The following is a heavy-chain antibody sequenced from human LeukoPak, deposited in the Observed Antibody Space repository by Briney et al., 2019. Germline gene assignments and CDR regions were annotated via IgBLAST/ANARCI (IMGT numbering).Heavy chain of an antibody. CDR2: ISSSSSSYI. CDR1: GFTFSSYS. J-gene: IGHJ5*02. Sequence: GGSLRLSCAASGFTFSSYSMNWVRQAPGKGLEWVSSISSSSSSYIYYADSVKGRFTISRDNAKNSLYLQMNSLRAEDTAVYYCARGRRGYDEDWFDPWGQGTLVTVSS. CDR3: ARGRRGYDEDWFDP. V-gene: IGHV3-21*01. D-gene: IGHD5-12*01.